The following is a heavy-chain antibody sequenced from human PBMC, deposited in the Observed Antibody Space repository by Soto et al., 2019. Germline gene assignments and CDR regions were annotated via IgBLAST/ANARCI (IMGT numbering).Heavy chain of an antibody. CDR3: VKDKERGGYDSDFDS. Sequence: EVQLVESGGGLVQPGGSLRLSCAASGFTFSSYSMNWVRQAPGKGLEWVSTITGGNTYYAASVKGRFTISRDNYKNTLYLQMGSLRAEDTALYYCVKDKERGGYDSDFDSWGQGTLVTVSS. CDR2: ITGGNT. J-gene: IGHJ4*02. CDR1: GFTFSSYS. V-gene: IGHV3-48*01. D-gene: IGHD3-3*01.